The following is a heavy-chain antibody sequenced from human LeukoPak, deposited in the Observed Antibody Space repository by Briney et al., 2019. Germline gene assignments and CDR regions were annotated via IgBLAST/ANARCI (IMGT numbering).Heavy chain of an antibody. CDR1: GGSFSGYY. J-gene: IGHJ3*02. CDR3: ARGSGWYMVAFDI. D-gene: IGHD6-19*01. Sequence: PSETLSLTCAVYGGSFSGYYWSWIRQPPGKGLEWIGEINHSGSTNYNPSLKSRVTISVDTSKNQFSLKLSSVTAADTAVYYCARGSGWYMVAFDIWGQGTMATVSS. CDR2: INHSGST. V-gene: IGHV4-34*01.